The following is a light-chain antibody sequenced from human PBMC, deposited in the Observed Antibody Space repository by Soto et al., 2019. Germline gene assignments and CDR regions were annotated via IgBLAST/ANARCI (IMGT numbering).Light chain of an antibody. V-gene: IGKV1-5*03. CDR3: QQYKSYPYT. CDR2: KAS. CDR1: QSISSW. Sequence: DIQMTQSPSTLSTSVGDRVTITCWASQSISSWLAWYQQKPGKAPNLLIYKASNLQSGVPSRFSGSGSGTEFTLTISSLQPDDFATYYCQQYKSYPYTFGQGTKLEIK. J-gene: IGKJ2*01.